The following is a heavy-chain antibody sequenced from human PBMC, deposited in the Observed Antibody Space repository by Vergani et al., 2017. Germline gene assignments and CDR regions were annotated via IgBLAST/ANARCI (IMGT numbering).Heavy chain of an antibody. CDR3: ARAYCSGTLGWCFDL. J-gene: IGHJ2*01. CDR1: GFTFSSYA. V-gene: IGHV3-30-3*01. D-gene: IGHD2-15*01. Sequence: QVQLVESGGGVVQPGRSLRLSCAASGFTFSSYAMHWVRQAPGKGLEWVAVISYDGSNKYYADSVKGRFTISRDNSKNMLYLQMNSLRAEDTAVYYCARAYCSGTLGWCFDLWGRGTLVTVSS. CDR2: ISYDGSNK.